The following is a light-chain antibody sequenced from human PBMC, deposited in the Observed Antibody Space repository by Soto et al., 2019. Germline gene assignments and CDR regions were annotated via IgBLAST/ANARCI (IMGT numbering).Light chain of an antibody. CDR3: QQYGSSPC. CDR1: QSVSSSY. V-gene: IGKV3-20*01. J-gene: IGKJ3*01. CDR2: GAS. Sequence: EIVLTQSPGTPSLSPGERATLSCRASQSVSSSYLAWYQQKPGQAPRLLIYGASSRATGIPDRFSGSGSGTDFTLTISRLEPEDFAVYYCQQYGSSPCFGPGTKVDIK.